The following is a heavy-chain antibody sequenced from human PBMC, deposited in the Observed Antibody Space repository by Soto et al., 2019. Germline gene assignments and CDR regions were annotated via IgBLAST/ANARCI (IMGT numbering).Heavy chain of an antibody. V-gene: IGHV4-31*03. J-gene: IGHJ6*02. CDR2: IYYSGST. D-gene: IGHD3-3*01. Sequence: PSETLSLTCTVSGGSISSGGYYWTWIRQHPGKGLEWIGYIYYSGSTYYNPSLKSRITISVDTSKNQFSLKLTSVTAADTAVYYCARGQRKEWFEAKYVMDVWGQGTTVTVSS. CDR1: GGSISSGGYY. CDR3: ARGQRKEWFEAKYVMDV.